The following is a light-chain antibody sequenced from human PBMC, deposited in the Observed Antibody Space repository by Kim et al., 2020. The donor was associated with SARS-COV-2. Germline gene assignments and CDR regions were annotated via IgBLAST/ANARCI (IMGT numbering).Light chain of an antibody. Sequence: QSALTQPRSVSGSPGQSVTISCTGTSSDVGGYNYVSWYQQHPGKALKLMIYDVSKRPSGVPDRFSGSKSGNTASLTISGLQAEDEADYYCCSYAGSYTSLYVFGTGTKVTVL. J-gene: IGLJ1*01. CDR2: DVS. CDR1: SSDVGGYNY. CDR3: CSYAGSYTSLYV. V-gene: IGLV2-11*01.